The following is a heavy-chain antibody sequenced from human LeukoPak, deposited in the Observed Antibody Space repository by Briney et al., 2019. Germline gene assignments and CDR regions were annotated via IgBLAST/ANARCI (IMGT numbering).Heavy chain of an antibody. J-gene: IGHJ4*02. Sequence: PSETLSLTCTVSGGSISSSSYYWGWIRQPPGKGLELIGSIYYSGSTYYDPSLKSRVTISVDTSKNQFSLKLSSVTAADTAVYYCARHPAGIFDYWGQGTLVTVSS. CDR1: GGSISSSSYY. V-gene: IGHV4-39*01. CDR3: ARHPAGIFDY. CDR2: IYYSGST.